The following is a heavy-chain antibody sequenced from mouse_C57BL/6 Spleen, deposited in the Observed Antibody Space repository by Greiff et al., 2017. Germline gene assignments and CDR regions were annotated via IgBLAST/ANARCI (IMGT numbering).Heavy chain of an antibody. V-gene: IGHV3-6*01. CDR2: ISYDGSN. CDR3: ARRGSGEGYYLDY. CDR1: GYSITSGYY. Sequence: EVKLMESGPGLVKPSQSLSLTCSVTGYSITSGYYWNWIRQIPGNKLEWMGYISYDGSNNYNPYLKNRISITRDTSKNQIFLKLHSVTTEDAATYYCARRGSGEGYYLDYWGQGTTLTVSS. D-gene: IGHD3-2*02. J-gene: IGHJ2*01.